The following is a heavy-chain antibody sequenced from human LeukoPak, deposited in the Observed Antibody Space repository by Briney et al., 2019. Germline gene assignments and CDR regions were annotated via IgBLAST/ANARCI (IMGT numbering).Heavy chain of an antibody. CDR2: ISAYNGNT. D-gene: IGHD3-3*01. Sequence: ASVKVSCKASGYTFTSYGISWVRQAPGQGLEWMGWISAYNGNTNYAQKLQGRVTMTTDTSTSTAYMELRSLRSDDTAVYYCARSITIFGVVITSYYGMDVWGQRTTVTVSS. CDR1: GYTFTSYG. V-gene: IGHV1-18*01. CDR3: ARSITIFGVVITSYYGMDV. J-gene: IGHJ6*02.